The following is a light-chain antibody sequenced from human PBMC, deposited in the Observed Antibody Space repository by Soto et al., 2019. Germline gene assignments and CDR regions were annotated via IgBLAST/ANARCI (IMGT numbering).Light chain of an antibody. CDR3: QQYGSSPRT. V-gene: IGKV3-20*01. J-gene: IGKJ1*01. CDR2: GAS. CDR1: QSVSSTY. Sequence: ELVLTQSPGTLSLSPGARATLSCRASQSVSSTYLAWYQQKPGQAPRLLLYGASSRATGIPVRFSGSGSGTDFTLTISRLEPEDFAVYYCQQYGSSPRTFGQGTKVDIK.